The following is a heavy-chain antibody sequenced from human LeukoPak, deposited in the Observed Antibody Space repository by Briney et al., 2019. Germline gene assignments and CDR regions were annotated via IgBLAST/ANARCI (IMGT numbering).Heavy chain of an antibody. Sequence: GGSLRLSCAASGFTFKDYTMNWVRQSRGKGLQWVSYVSFGSSYISYADSLKGRFTISRDDAKSSVYLEMTSLRTDDTAVYYCARASTEYAVTDGFDTWGPGTLVTVSS. CDR3: ARASTEYAVTDGFDT. D-gene: IGHD4-17*01. CDR1: GFTFKDYT. J-gene: IGHJ5*02. V-gene: IGHV3-21*06. CDR2: VSFGSSYI.